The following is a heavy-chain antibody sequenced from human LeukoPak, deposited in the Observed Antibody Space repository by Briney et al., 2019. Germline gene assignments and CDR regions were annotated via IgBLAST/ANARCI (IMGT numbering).Heavy chain of an antibody. J-gene: IGHJ3*02. CDR2: IKQDGSEK. Sequence: AGGSLRLSCAASGFTFSSYWMSWVRQAPGKGLEWVANIKQDGSEKYYVDSVKGRFTISRDNAKSSLYLQMNSLRAEDTAVYYCARDLEEMATIFIAFDIWGQGTMVTVSS. CDR1: GFTFSSYW. V-gene: IGHV3-7*03. CDR3: ARDLEEMATIFIAFDI. D-gene: IGHD5-24*01.